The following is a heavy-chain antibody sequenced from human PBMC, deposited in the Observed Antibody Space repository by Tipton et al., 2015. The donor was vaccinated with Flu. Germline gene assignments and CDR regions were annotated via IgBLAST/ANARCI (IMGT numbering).Heavy chain of an antibody. CDR3: ASYSGSYEVDY. CDR1: GGSLSSFY. CDR2: IYTSGNT. J-gene: IGHJ4*02. D-gene: IGHD1-26*01. Sequence: TLSLTCTVSGGSLSSFYWSWIRQPAGKGLEWIGRIYTSGNTNYNPSLKSRLTMSVDASKKQFSLKLTSVTAADTAVYYCASYSGSYEVDYWGQGTLVTVSS. V-gene: IGHV4-4*07.